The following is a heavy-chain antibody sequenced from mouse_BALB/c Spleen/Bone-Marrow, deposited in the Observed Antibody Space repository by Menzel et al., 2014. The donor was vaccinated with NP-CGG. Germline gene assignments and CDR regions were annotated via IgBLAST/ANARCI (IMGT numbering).Heavy chain of an antibody. Sequence: VQLQQSSAELVKPWASVNMSCAASGFNIKNTLIHRVKQRPEQVLEWLGSIYAANDNSKFDPTFQRKATSTADTSSNTAYLQLSSLTSEDTAVYFYTKNYVSYCFEYWGQGTTLTVSS. CDR3: TKNYVSYCFEY. CDR1: GFNIKNTL. V-gene: IGHV14-3*02. CDR2: IYAANDNS. D-gene: IGHD1-1*01. J-gene: IGHJ2*01.